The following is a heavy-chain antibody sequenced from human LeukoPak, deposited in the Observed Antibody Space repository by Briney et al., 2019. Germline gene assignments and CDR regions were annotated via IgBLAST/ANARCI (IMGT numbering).Heavy chain of an antibody. Sequence: PSETLSLTCTVSGGSISSYYWSWIRQPAGEGLEWIGRIYTSGSTSYNPSLKSRVTISVDKSKNQFSLKLSSVTAADTAVYYCARDVMTTRSFDYWGQGTLVTVSS. D-gene: IGHD3-22*01. CDR2: IYTSGST. CDR3: ARDVMTTRSFDY. V-gene: IGHV4-4*07. CDR1: GGSISSYY. J-gene: IGHJ4*02.